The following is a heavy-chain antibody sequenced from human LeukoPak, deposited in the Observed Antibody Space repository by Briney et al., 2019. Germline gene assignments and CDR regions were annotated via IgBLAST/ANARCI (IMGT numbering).Heavy chain of an antibody. J-gene: IGHJ4*02. Sequence: GGSLRLSCAASGFTFSSYAMSWVRQAPGKGLEWVSAISGSGGSTYYADSVKGRFTISRDNSKNTLYLQMNSLRAEDTAVYYCASGPLALRLLEWLYFDYWGQGTLVTVSS. CDR3: ASGPLALRLLEWLYFDY. V-gene: IGHV3-23*01. D-gene: IGHD3-3*01. CDR1: GFTFSSYA. CDR2: ISGSGGST.